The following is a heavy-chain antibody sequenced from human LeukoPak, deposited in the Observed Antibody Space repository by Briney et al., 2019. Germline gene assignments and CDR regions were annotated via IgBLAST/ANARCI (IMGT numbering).Heavy chain of an antibody. CDR1: GFTFSSYS. D-gene: IGHD1-26*01. CDR3: ARDISGSYRGFDF. J-gene: IGHJ4*02. Sequence: GGSLRLSCAASGFTFSSYSMNWVRQAPGKGLEWISCISSRSSTIYYADSVKGRFTISRDNAKNSLYLQMNSLRAEDTAVYYCARDISGSYRGFDFWGQGTLVTVSS. CDR2: ISSRSSTI. V-gene: IGHV3-48*04.